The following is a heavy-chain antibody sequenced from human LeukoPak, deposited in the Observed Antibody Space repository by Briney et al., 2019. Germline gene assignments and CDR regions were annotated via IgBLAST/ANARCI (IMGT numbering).Heavy chain of an antibody. Sequence: PGGSLRVSCAASGFSFRSYWMTWVRQAPGKGLEWVANIKQDGSEKYYVDSVKGRFTISRDNAKNSLFLQMNSLRAEDTAVYYCARVGISSRTLDYWGQGTLVTVSS. J-gene: IGHJ4*02. CDR2: IKQDGSEK. CDR3: ARVGISSRTLDY. V-gene: IGHV3-7*01. CDR1: GFSFRSYW. D-gene: IGHD3-3*02.